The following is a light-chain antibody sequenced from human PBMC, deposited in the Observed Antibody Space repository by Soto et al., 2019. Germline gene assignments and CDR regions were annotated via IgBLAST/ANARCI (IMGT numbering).Light chain of an antibody. Sequence: QSALTQPASVSGSPGQSITISCTGTSREVGSYNLVSWYQQHPGKAPKLMIYEVRKWPSGVSNRFSGSKSGNTASLTISGLQAEDEADYYCCSYAGSSTFYVFGTGTKVTVL. J-gene: IGLJ1*01. CDR3: CSYAGSSTFYV. V-gene: IGLV2-23*02. CDR2: EVR. CDR1: SREVGSYNL.